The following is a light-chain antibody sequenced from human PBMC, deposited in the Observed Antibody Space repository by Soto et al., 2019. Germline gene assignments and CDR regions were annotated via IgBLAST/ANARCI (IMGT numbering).Light chain of an antibody. CDR1: QHISTW. CDR2: KAS. CDR3: QHYNSYSEA. J-gene: IGKJ1*01. V-gene: IGKV1-5*03. Sequence: DIQMTQSPSSVSASVGDRVTITCRASQHISTWLTWYQQKPGKAPKLLIYKASTLKSGVTSRFSGSGSGTEFTLTISSLQPDDFATYYCQHYNSYSEAFGQGTKVDIK.